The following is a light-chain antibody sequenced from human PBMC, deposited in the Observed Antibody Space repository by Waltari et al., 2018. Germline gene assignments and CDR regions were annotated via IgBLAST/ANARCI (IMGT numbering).Light chain of an antibody. CDR1: SSNIGSNY. Sequence: QSVLTQPPSASGTPGQRVIISCSGSSSNIGSNYVYWYQQVPGTAPKLLIYQNNQRPSGVPDRFSGSKAGTSASLAISGLRSEDEADYYCAAWDDSLSGHVVFGGGTKLTAL. J-gene: IGLJ2*01. V-gene: IGLV1-47*01. CDR3: AAWDDSLSGHVV. CDR2: QNN.